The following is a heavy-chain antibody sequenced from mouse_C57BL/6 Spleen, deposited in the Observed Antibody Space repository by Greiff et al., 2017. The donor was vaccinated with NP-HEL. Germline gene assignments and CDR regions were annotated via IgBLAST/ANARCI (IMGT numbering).Heavy chain of an antibody. CDR3: TRYYGNYGAMDY. V-gene: IGHV14-4*01. D-gene: IGHD2-1*01. Sequence: LQQYGAELVRPGASVKLSCTASGFNIKDDYMHWVKQRPEQGLEWIGWIDPENGDTEYASKFQGKATITADTSSNTAYLQLSSLTSEDTAVYYCTRYYGNYGAMDYWGQGTSVTVSS. J-gene: IGHJ4*01. CDR1: GFNIKDDY. CDR2: IDPENGDT.